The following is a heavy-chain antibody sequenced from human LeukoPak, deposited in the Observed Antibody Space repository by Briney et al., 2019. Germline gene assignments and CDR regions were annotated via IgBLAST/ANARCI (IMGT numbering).Heavy chain of an antibody. D-gene: IGHD5-18*01. J-gene: IGHJ4*02. V-gene: IGHV3-23*01. CDR2: ITASGGNT. CDR3: TKGHGYSYGRYYFDY. Sequence: GGSLRLSCAAYGFTFSSYAMGWVRQAPGKGLEWVSAITASGGNTYYADSVKGRFTISRDNSKNTLYLQVNSLRAEDTAVYYCTKGHGYSYGRYYFDYWGEGTPVTVSS. CDR1: GFTFSSYA.